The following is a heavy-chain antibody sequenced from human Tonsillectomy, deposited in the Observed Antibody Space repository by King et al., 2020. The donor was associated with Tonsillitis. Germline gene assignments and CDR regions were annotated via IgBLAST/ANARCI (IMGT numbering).Heavy chain of an antibody. V-gene: IGHV3-48*04. Sequence: QLVQSGGGLVQPGGSLRLSCTASGFTFSNYGMNWVRQAPGKGLEWLSHISRRTSTVHYADSVRGRFAISRDNAKNLLSLQMNSLRAEDTAIYYCARDDLDVDTYGYQWFDPWGQGTLVTVSS. CDR1: GFTFSNYG. D-gene: IGHD5-18*01. J-gene: IGHJ5*02. CDR3: ARDDLDVDTYGYQWFDP. CDR2: ISRRTSTV.